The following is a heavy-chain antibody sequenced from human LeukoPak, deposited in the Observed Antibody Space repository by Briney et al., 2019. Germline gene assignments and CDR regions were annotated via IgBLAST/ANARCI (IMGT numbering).Heavy chain of an antibody. CDR1: GFTFVSYW. CDR3: ARDVEASNFWTGYSY. Sequence: QPGGSLRLSCAASGFTFVSYWMSWVRQAPGRGLEWVANIKQDGSETYYVDSVKGRLTISRDNAKSSLFLQMNSLRAEDTAVYYCARDVEASNFWTGYSYWGQGSLVTVSS. CDR2: IKQDGSET. V-gene: IGHV3-7*01. D-gene: IGHD3/OR15-3a*01. J-gene: IGHJ4*02.